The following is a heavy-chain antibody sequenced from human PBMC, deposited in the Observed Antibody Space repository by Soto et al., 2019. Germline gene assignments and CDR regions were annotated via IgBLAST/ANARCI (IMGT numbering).Heavy chain of an antibody. J-gene: IGHJ5*02. CDR1: GASISTNHHN. CDR2: IHYRGAT. CDR3: ARLPTGYPNWFDP. D-gene: IGHD3-9*01. V-gene: IGHV4-39*01. Sequence: QVQLQGSGPGLVRPSETLSLTCTVSGASISTNHHNWAWVRQPPGKGLEWMGNIHYRGATYFNPSRGRRLSMSVDTSKNQFSLKLTSVTAADTAVYYCARLPTGYPNWFDPWGQGTLVTVSS.